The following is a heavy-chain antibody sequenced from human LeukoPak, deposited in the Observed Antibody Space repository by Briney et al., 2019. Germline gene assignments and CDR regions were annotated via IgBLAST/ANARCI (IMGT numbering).Heavy chain of an antibody. J-gene: IGHJ4*02. CDR1: GYTFSAYD. CDR2: MNPNSGNT. Sequence: ASVKVSCKTSGYTFSAYDVTWVRQAPGQGLEWMGWMNPNSGNTGSAQKFWGRVTMTSNASISSAYTELHRLTSEDTAVYYCARGVRNQLLSEYWGQGTLITVSS. D-gene: IGHD2-2*01. V-gene: IGHV1-8*01. CDR3: ARGVRNQLLSEY.